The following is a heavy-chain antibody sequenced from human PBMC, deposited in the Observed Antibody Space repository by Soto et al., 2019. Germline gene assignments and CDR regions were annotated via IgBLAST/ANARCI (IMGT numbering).Heavy chain of an antibody. D-gene: IGHD2-15*01. V-gene: IGHV3-30-3*01. CDR2: ISYDGSNK. CDR3: ASLVVAAKPTGDYFDY. J-gene: IGHJ4*02. Sequence: GRSLSPPCTASGYTFSRYAMHWARKAQGKGLEWVAVISYDGSNKYYADSVKGRFTISRDNSKNTLYLQMNSLRAEDTAVYYCASLVVAAKPTGDYFDYWGQGTLVTVSS. CDR1: GYTFSRYA.